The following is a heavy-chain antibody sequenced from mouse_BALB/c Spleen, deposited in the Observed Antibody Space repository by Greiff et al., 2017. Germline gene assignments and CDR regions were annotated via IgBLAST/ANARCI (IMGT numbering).Heavy chain of an antibody. Sequence: EVQLVESGGGLVQPGGSRKLSCAASGFTFSSFGMHWVRQAPEKGLEWVAYISSGSSTIYYADTVKGRFTISRDNPKNTLFLQMTSLRSEDTAMYYCATYYCNPWFAYWGQGTLVTVSA. D-gene: IGHD2-10*01. CDR1: GFTFSSFG. CDR2: ISSGSSTI. J-gene: IGHJ3*01. V-gene: IGHV5-17*02. CDR3: ATYYCNPWFAY.